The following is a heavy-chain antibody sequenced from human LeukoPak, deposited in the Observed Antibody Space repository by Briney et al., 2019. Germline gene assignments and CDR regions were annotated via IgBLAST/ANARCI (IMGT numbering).Heavy chain of an antibody. CDR2: LHYGGST. CDR3: ARLVVSSGVYFDF. V-gene: IGHV4-39*01. D-gene: IGHD3-10*01. CDR1: GGSISFSSYS. J-gene: IGHJ4*02. Sequence: PSETLSLTCTVSGGSISFSSYSWGWIRQPPGKGLEWIWSLHYGGSTYYNPSLRSRVTISVDTSKNQLYLQLSSVTAADTAVYYCARLVVSSGVYFDFWGPGSLVTVSS.